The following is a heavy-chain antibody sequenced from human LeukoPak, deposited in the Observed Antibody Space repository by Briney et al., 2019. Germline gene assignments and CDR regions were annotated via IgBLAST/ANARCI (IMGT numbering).Heavy chain of an antibody. CDR3: AKGGLLWFGDLLGDY. V-gene: IGHV3-23*01. Sequence: GGSLRLSCAASGFTFSSNAMSWVRQAPGKGLEWVSAISGSGGSTYYADSVKGRFTISRDNSKNTLYLQMNSLRAEDTAVYYCAKGGLLWFGDLLGDYWGQGTLVTVSS. CDR2: ISGSGGST. D-gene: IGHD3-10*01. CDR1: GFTFSSNA. J-gene: IGHJ4*02.